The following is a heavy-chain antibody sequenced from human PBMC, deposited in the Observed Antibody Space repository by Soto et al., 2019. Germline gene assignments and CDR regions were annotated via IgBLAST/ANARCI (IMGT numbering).Heavy chain of an antibody. CDR3: ARIPVAGHGYYDY. V-gene: IGHV1-18*01. Sequence: QVQLVQSAAEMKKPGASVKVSCKASSYTFTSYVINWVRQAPGQGLEWMGYINTYAGNTYYAQKLQGRVTMTTDTSSTTAYMELRSLTSDDTAVYYCARIPVAGHGYYDYLGQGTLVTVSS. CDR2: INTYAGNT. J-gene: IGHJ4*02. CDR1: SYTFTSYV. D-gene: IGHD6-19*01.